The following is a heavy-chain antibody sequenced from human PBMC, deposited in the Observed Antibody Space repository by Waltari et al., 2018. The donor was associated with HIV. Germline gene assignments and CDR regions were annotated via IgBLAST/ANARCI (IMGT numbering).Heavy chain of an antibody. Sequence: QVQLVESGGGVVQPGRSLRLSCAASGFTLSSYGMHWVRQAPGKGLEWVAVISYDGSNKYYADSVKGRFTISRDNSKNTLYLQMNSLRAEDTAVYYCAKGRYSYASDYWGQGTLVTVSS. V-gene: IGHV3-30*18. CDR3: AKGRYSYASDY. CDR2: ISYDGSNK. J-gene: IGHJ4*02. D-gene: IGHD5-18*01. CDR1: GFTLSSYG.